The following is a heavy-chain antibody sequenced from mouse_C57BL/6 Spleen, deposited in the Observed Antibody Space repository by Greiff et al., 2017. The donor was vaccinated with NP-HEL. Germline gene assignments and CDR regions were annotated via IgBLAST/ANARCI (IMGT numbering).Heavy chain of an antibody. V-gene: IGHV1-19*01. D-gene: IGHD2-4*01. CDR2: INPYNGGT. CDR3: ARSTMITTWDY. Sequence: VQLQQSGPVLVKPGASVKMSCKASGYTFTDYYMNWVKQSHGKSLEWIGVINPYNGGTSYNQKFKGKATLTVDKSSSTAYMELNSLTSEDSAVYYCARSTMITTWDYWGQGTTLTVSS. J-gene: IGHJ2*01. CDR1: GYTFTDYY.